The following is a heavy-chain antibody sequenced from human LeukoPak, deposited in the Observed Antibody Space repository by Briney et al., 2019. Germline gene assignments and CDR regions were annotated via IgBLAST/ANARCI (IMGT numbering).Heavy chain of an antibody. CDR1: GFTFSGYA. J-gene: IGHJ4*02. CDR2: IRYDGSNK. D-gene: IGHD2-2*01. Sequence: GGSLRLSCAASGFTFSGYAMNWVRQAPGKGLEWVTFIRYDGSNKYYADSVKGRFTISRDNSKNTLYLQMNSLRAEDTAVCYCAKAWGGSTSSALDYWGQGTLVTVSS. CDR3: AKAWGGSTSSALDY. V-gene: IGHV3-30*02.